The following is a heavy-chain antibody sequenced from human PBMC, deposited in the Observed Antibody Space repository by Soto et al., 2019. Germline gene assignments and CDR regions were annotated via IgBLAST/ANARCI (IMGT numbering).Heavy chain of an antibody. J-gene: IGHJ4*02. CDR1: GGSISSYY. CDR2: IYYSGST. CDR3: AIRPDDYGDYYFDY. D-gene: IGHD4-17*01. Sequence: SETLSLTCTVSGGSISSYYWSWIRQPPGKGLEWIGYIYYSGSTNYNPSLKSRVTISVDTSKNQFSLKLSSVTAADTAVYYCAIRPDDYGDYYFDYWGQGTLVTVSS. V-gene: IGHV4-59*08.